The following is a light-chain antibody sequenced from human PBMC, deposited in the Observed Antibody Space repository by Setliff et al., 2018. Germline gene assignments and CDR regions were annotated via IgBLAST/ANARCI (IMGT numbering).Light chain of an antibody. CDR2: DVN. CDR1: FGAYGSAY. V-gene: IGLV2-14*03. CDR3: ASKTGPGTYV. J-gene: IGLJ1*01. Sequence: QSVLTQPASVSGSPEQSITISCTGEFGAYGSAYVSWYQQHPDKAPKLIIYDVNNRPSGISHRFSGSNSANTASLTISGLQAEDEAEYFCASKTGPGTYVFGIGTKVTVL.